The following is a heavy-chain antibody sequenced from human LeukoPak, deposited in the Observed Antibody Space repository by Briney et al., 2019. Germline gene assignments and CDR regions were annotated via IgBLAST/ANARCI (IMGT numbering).Heavy chain of an antibody. Sequence: GGSLRLSCAAPGFTFSSYTMSWVRQAPGMGLEWVSALSGDEEYTYYADSVKGRFTISRDNSKNTLYLQMNNLRAEDAAVYHCAKEVLDYEIPYWYFDLWGRGTLVTVSS. D-gene: IGHD4-17*01. CDR2: LSGDEEYT. CDR1: GFTFSSYT. V-gene: IGHV3-23*01. J-gene: IGHJ2*01. CDR3: AKEVLDYEIPYWYFDL.